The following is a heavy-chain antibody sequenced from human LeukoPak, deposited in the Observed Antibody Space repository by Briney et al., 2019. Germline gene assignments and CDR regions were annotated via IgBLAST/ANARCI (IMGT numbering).Heavy chain of an antibody. CDR3: ARRRSSSSWYD. CDR1: GGSFSGYY. CDR2: INHSGST. J-gene: IGHJ4*02. Sequence: SETLSLTCAVYGGSFSGYYWSWIRQPPGKGLEWIGEINHSGSTNYNPSLKSRVTISVDTSKNQFSLKLSSVTAADTAVYYCARRRSSSSWYDWGQGTLVTVSS. V-gene: IGHV4-34*01. D-gene: IGHD6-13*01.